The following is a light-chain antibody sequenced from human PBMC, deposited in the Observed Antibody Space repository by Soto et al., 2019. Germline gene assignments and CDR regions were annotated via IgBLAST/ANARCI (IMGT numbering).Light chain of an antibody. CDR3: QQYDNWPGT. V-gene: IGKV3-15*01. CDR2: GTS. Sequence: KLLTQSPGTLSLSPGERATLFCRASQSLSSSLSWYQQQSGQAPRLIIYGTSRRATGVPVRFSGSGSGTDFTLTSSSLQYEDFGVYFWQQYDNWPGTFGQGTKVEMK. J-gene: IGKJ1*01. CDR1: QSLSSS.